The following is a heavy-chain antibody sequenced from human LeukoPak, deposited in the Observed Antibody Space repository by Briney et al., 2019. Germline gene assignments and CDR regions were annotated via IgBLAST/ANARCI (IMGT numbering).Heavy chain of an antibody. CDR3: ARHRRYSSSWYRLGYFQH. CDR1: GWSFSGYY. D-gene: IGHD6-13*01. V-gene: IGHV4-34*01. J-gene: IGHJ1*01. Sequence: SETLSPTCAVYGWSFSGYYWSWIRQPPGKGLEWVGEINHSGSTNYNPSLKSRVTISVDTSKNQFSLKLSSVTAADTAVYYCARHRRYSSSWYRLGYFQHWGQGTLVTVSS. CDR2: INHSGST.